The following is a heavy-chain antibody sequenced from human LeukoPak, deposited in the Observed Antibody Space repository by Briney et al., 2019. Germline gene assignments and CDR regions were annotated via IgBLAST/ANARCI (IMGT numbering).Heavy chain of an antibody. CDR1: GGSVSSGDYC. CDR3: TTTRAHQFDF. Sequence: SETLSLTCTVSGGSVSSGDYCWTWIRQHPGKGLEWIGFIYYTGNTYYNPSLKSRPTMSLDTSKNQFSLKLSSVTAADTAVYYCTTTRAHQFDFWGQGTLVTVSS. CDR2: IYYTGNT. J-gene: IGHJ4*02. V-gene: IGHV4-31*03. D-gene: IGHD4-11*01.